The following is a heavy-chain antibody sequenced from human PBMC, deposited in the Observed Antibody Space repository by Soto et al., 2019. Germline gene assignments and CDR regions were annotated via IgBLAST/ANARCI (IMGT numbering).Heavy chain of an antibody. V-gene: IGHV1-2*02. CDR2: IAPSSGGT. D-gene: IGHD6-25*01. J-gene: IGHJ5*02. CDR3: ASDLGSGGIP. Sequence: AAVKVSCKTSGYSFTDSHLHWVRQAPGQGLEWMGWIAPSSGGTKFARKVQCRLTMTRDTSISTAYMELSSLGSDDTAVHSCASDLGSGGIPWGQGTLVTVSS. CDR1: GYSFTDSH.